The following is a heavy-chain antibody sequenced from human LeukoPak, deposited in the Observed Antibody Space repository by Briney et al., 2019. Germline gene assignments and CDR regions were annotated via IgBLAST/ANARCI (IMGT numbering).Heavy chain of an antibody. J-gene: IGHJ4*02. V-gene: IGHV5-51*01. CDR3: ARGSLASSGGTFFDY. Sequence: GESLKISCKSSGYSFTSYWIGWVRQMPGKGLVWMGIIYPGDSDTKYSPSFQGQVTISADKSISTAYLQWSRLKASDTAMYYCARGSLASSGGTFFDYWGQGTLVTVSS. D-gene: IGHD2-15*01. CDR1: GYSFTSYW. CDR2: IYPGDSDT.